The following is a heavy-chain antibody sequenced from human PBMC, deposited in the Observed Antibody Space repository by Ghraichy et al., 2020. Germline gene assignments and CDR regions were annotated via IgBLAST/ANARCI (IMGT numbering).Heavy chain of an antibody. CDR2: IIPILGIA. Sequence: SVKVSCKASGGTFSSYAISWVRQAPGQGLEWMGRIIPILGIANYAQKFQGRVTITADKSTSTAYMELSSLRSEDTAVYYCARARSEWLLQGWYFDLWGRGTLVTVSS. D-gene: IGHD3-22*01. CDR3: ARARSEWLLQGWYFDL. J-gene: IGHJ2*01. V-gene: IGHV1-69*04. CDR1: GGTFSSYA.